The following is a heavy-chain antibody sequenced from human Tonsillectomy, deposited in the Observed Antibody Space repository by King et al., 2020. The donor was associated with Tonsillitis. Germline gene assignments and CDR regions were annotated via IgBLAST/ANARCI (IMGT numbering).Heavy chain of an antibody. CDR1: GGSVVDSSFY. J-gene: IGHJ3*02. V-gene: IGHV4-39*01. CDR3: ARTELDYDSIDGWQPKDGFDI. Sequence: QLQESGPEVVMPSGTVSLTCSVSGGSVVDSSFYWAWIRQPPGKGLQWIGHIYFRGNAYYNSSLKSRVTISIDRSDNQFSLRLFSVTAADTAVYYCARTELDYDSIDGWQPKDGFDIWGLGTTVTVSS. D-gene: IGHD3-22*01. CDR2: IYFRGNA.